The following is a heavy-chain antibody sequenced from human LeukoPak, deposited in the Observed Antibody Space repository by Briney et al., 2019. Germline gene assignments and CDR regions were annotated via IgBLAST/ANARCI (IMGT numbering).Heavy chain of an antibody. CDR2: INHSGGT. CDR3: ARGWELLNWFDP. CDR1: GGSFSGYY. Sequence: PSETLSLTCAVYGGSFSGYYWSWIRQPPGKGLEWIGEINHSGGTNYNPSLKSRVTISVDTSKNQFSLKLSSVTAADTAVYYCARGWELLNWFDPWGQGALVTVSS. V-gene: IGHV4-34*01. D-gene: IGHD1-26*01. J-gene: IGHJ5*02.